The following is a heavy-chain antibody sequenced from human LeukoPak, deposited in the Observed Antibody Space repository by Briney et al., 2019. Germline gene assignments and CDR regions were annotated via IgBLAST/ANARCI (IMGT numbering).Heavy chain of an antibody. CDR1: GGSISSYY. Sequence: TSETLSLTCTVSGGSISSYYWSWIRQPPGKGLEWIGYIYYSGSTNYNPSLKSRVTISVDTSKNQFSLKLSSVTAADTAVYYCAREYSGWYGGFDYWGQGTLATVSS. J-gene: IGHJ4*02. D-gene: IGHD6-19*01. CDR3: AREYSGWYGGFDY. V-gene: IGHV4-59*01. CDR2: IYYSGST.